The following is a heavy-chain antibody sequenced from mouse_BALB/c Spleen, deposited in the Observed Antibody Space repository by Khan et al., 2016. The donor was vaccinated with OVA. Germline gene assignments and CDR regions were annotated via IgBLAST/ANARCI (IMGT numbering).Heavy chain of an antibody. V-gene: IGHV5-6*01. CDR2: ISSGGDYN. Sequence: EVQLVESGGDLVKPGGSLKLSCAASGFTFSSYSMSWVRQTPDKRLEWVATISSGGDYNYYPDNVKGRFTIYRDNAKNTLYLQMSSLKSEDTAMYYCESHLTGALAYWGQGTLVTVSA. CDR3: ESHLTGALAY. J-gene: IGHJ3*01. D-gene: IGHD4-1*01. CDR1: GFTFSSYS.